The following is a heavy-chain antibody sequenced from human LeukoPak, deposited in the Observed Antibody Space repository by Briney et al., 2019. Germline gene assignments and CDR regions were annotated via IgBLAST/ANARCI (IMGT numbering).Heavy chain of an antibody. J-gene: IGHJ4*02. CDR1: GFTFSSYW. D-gene: IGHD3-10*01. CDR3: ARVVWFGELLHFDY. CDR2: IKQDGSEK. V-gene: IGHV3-7*03. Sequence: QAGGSLRLSCAATGFTFSSYWMSWVRQAPGKGLEWVANIKQDGSEKYYVDSVKGRFTISRDNAKNSLYLQMNSLRAEDTAVYYCARVVWFGELLHFDYWGQGTLVTVSS.